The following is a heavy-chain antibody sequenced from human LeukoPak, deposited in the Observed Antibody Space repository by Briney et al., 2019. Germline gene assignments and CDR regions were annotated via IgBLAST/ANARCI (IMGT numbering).Heavy chain of an antibody. CDR2: ISGSGGSA. D-gene: IGHD6-19*01. V-gene: IGHV3-23*01. CDR3: ANPQLPEQWLAPAAFDY. Sequence: GGSLRLSCAASGFTFSSYAMSWVRQAPGKGLEWVSAISGSGGSAYYADSVKGRFTISRDNSKNTLYLQMNSLRAEDTAVYYCANPQLPEQWLAPAAFDYWGQGTLVTVSS. CDR1: GFTFSSYA. J-gene: IGHJ4*02.